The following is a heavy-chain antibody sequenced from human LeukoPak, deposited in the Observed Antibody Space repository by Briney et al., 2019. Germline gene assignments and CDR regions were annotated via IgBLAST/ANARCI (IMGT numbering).Heavy chain of an antibody. CDR1: GGXFSSXX. V-gene: IGHV1-69*01. Sequence: CXXXGGXFSSXXXSWVRXXPXQXXXXXXXIIPIFGTANYAQKFQGRVTITADESTSTAYMELSSLRSEDTAVYYRARERRSSSRGGFDYWGQGTLVTVSS. CDR3: ARERRSSSRGGFDY. CDR2: IIPIFGTA. D-gene: IGHD6-6*01. J-gene: IGHJ4*02.